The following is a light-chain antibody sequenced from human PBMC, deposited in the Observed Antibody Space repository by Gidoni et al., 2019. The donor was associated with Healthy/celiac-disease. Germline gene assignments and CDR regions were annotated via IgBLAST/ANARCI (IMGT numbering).Light chain of an antibody. J-gene: IGKJ2*01. CDR2: AAS. Sequence: DIQMTQSPSSLSASVGDRVTITCRASQSISSYLNWYQQKPGKAPKLLIYAASSLQSGVPSRFSGSGSGTDVTLTISSLQPEDFATYYCQQSYSFGHGTKLEIK. CDR1: QSISSY. V-gene: IGKV1-39*01. CDR3: QQSYS.